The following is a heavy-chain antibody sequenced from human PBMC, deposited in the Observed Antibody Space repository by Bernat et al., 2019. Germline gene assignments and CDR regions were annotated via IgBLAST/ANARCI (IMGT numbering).Heavy chain of an antibody. CDR1: GFTVSSNY. V-gene: IGHV3-66*01. D-gene: IGHD3-3*01. CDR3: ARDIPPLLEWLLPNYYYYGMDV. J-gene: IGHJ6*02. Sequence: EVQLVESGGGLVQPGGSLRLSCAASGFTVSSNYMSWVRQAPGKGLEWVSVIYSGGSTYYADSVKGRFTISRDNSKNTLYLQTNSLRAEDTAVYYCARDIPPLLEWLLPNYYYYGMDVWGQGTTVTVSS. CDR2: IYSGGST.